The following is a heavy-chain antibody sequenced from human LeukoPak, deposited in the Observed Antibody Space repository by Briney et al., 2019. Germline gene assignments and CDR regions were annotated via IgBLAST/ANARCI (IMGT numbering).Heavy chain of an antibody. V-gene: IGHV4-4*07. CDR3: ARDVLAATGSFDY. CDR2: IYTSGST. D-gene: IGHD6-13*01. J-gene: IGHJ4*02. CDR1: GDSISSFY. Sequence: PSETLSLTCTVSGDSISSFYWSWIRQPAGKGLEWIGHIYTSGSTNYSPSLRSRVTMSVDTSNNQCSLKLSSVTAADTAVYYCARDVLAATGSFDYWGQGTQVTVSS.